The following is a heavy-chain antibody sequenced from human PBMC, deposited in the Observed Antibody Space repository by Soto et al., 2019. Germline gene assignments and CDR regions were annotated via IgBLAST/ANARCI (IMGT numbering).Heavy chain of an antibody. V-gene: IGHV1-69*08. CDR3: ARDAGYSSGYFDL. D-gene: IGHD6-19*01. Sequence: QDQLVQSGAEVKKPGSSVKVSCKASGGTFSSYTISWVRQAPGQGLEWMGRIIPILGIANYAQKFQGRVTITADKSTSTAYMELSSLRSEDTAVYYCARDAGYSSGYFDLWGRGTLVTVSS. CDR2: IIPILGIA. CDR1: GGTFSSYT. J-gene: IGHJ2*01.